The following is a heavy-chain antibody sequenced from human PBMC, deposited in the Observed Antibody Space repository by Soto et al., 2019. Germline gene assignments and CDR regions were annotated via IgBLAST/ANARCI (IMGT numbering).Heavy chain of an antibody. J-gene: IGHJ6*02. CDR3: ARDPDDFWSGYYTFYYYYGMDV. CDR2: ISSSSSYI. D-gene: IGHD3-3*01. CDR1: GFTFSSYS. V-gene: IGHV3-21*01. Sequence: LRLSCAASGFTFSSYSMNWVRQAPGKGLEWVSSISSSSSYIYYADSVKGRFTISRDNAKNSLYLQMNSLRAEDTAVYYCARDPDDFWSGYYTFYYYYGMDVWGQGTTVTVSS.